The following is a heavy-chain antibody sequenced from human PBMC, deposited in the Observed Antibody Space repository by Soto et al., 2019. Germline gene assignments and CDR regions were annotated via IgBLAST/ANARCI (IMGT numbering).Heavy chain of an antibody. CDR2: INPSSGTT. CDR3: ATTLATWFDP. V-gene: IGHV1-46*03. J-gene: IGHJ5*02. CDR1: GYTFTSYF. Sequence: QVQLVQSGAEVKKPGASVKISCKASGYTFTSYFMHWVRQAPGQGLEWMGIINPSSGTTTYAQKFQGRVTVTSDTSTSTVYMELSSLSSEDTAVYYCATTLATWFDPWGQGTLVTVSS.